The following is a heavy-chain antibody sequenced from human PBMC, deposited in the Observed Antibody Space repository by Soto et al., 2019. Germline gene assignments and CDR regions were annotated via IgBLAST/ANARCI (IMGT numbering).Heavy chain of an antibody. Sequence: QVTLKESGPVLVKPTETLTLRCTVSGLSITDSEMGVSWIRQPPGQPLEWLAHIDSSGEKSYRTFLKSRLAMSKDTSKSQIDLTMTNMTPADTATYYCARRHLAVAVSPWFDPWGQGLPVTVSS. CDR1: GLSITDSEMG. V-gene: IGHV2-26*01. CDR2: IDSSGEK. D-gene: IGHD6-19*01. J-gene: IGHJ5*02. CDR3: ARRHLAVAVSPWFDP.